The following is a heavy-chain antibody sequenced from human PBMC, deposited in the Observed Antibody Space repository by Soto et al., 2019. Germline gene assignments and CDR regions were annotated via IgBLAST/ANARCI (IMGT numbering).Heavy chain of an antibody. V-gene: IGHV4-59*13. CDR2: IFYSGTT. CDR1: DGSMSPYY. CDR3: ARLRGYSSGYYGFEY. Sequence: QVQLQESGPELVKPSETLSLTCSVSDGSMSPYYWSWIRQPPGKGLEWIGLIFYSGTTNYNPSLKSRVTISVDTSKNQFSLKLTSVTAADTAVYYCARLRGYSSGYYGFEYWGQGSMVTVSS. J-gene: IGHJ4*02. D-gene: IGHD6-19*01.